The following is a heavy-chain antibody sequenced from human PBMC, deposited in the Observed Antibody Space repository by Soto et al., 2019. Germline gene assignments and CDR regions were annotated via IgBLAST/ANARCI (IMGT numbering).Heavy chain of an antibody. Sequence: KASETLSLTCAVYGGSFGGYYWSWIRQPPGKGLEWIGEINHSGSTNYNPSLKSRVTISVDTSKNQFSLKLSSVTAADTAVYYCASLNYAGYNWFDPWGQGTLVTVSS. CDR3: ASLNYAGYNWFDP. CDR2: INHSGST. D-gene: IGHD1-7*01. V-gene: IGHV4-34*01. J-gene: IGHJ5*02. CDR1: GGSFGGYY.